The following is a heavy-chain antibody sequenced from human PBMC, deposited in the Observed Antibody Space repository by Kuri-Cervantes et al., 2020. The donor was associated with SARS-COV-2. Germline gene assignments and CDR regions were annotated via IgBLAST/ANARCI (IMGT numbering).Heavy chain of an antibody. V-gene: IGHV3-21*01. Sequence: GESLKISCAASGFTFSSYSMNWVRQAPGKGLEWVSSISSSSSYIYYADSVKGRFTISRDNAKNLLYLQMNSLRAEDTAVYYCARDSRYYDFWSGYGSTPHYYYYYYMDVWGKGTTVTVSS. CDR1: GFTFSSYS. CDR2: ISSSSSYI. CDR3: ARDSRYYDFWSGYGSTPHYYYYYYMDV. D-gene: IGHD3-3*01. J-gene: IGHJ6*03.